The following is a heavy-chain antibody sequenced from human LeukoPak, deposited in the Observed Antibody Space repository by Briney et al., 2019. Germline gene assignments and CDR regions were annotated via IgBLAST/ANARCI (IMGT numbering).Heavy chain of an antibody. Sequence: SETLSLTCAVYGGSFSGYYWRWIRQPPGKGLEWIGEINHSGSTNYNPSLKSRVTISVDTSKNQFSLKLSSVTAADTAVYYCARKGPKVTIFGVVNHKTYMDVWGKGTTVTVSS. CDR3: ARKGPKVTIFGVVNHKTYMDV. CDR2: INHSGST. V-gene: IGHV4-34*01. CDR1: GGSFSGYY. J-gene: IGHJ6*03. D-gene: IGHD3-3*01.